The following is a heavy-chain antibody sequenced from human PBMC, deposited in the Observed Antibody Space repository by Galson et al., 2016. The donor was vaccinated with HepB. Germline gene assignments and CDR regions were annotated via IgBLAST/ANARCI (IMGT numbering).Heavy chain of an antibody. Sequence: PALVKPTQTLTLTCTFSGFSLSTSGVGVGWIRQPPGKALEWLALIYWDDDKRYSPSLKSRLTITKDTSKNQVVLAMTNMDPVDTATYYCAHRRAGCCSDWNTGVFDYWGQGTLVTVSS. D-gene: IGHD6-19*01. CDR2: IYWDDDK. J-gene: IGHJ4*02. CDR3: AHRRAGCCSDWNTGVFDY. CDR1: GFSLSTSGVG. V-gene: IGHV2-5*02.